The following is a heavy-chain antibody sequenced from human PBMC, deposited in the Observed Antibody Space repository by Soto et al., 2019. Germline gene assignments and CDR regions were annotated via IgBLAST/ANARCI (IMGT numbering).Heavy chain of an antibody. D-gene: IGHD1-26*01. J-gene: IGHJ4*02. CDR1: GGSISSSGYY. CDR2: IYYSGRT. V-gene: IGHV4-31*03. Sequence: PSETLSLTCTVSGGSISSSGYYWSWVRQHPGKGLEWISYIYYSGRTYYNSSLKSRLSISVDTSKNQFSMKLSSVTAADTAVYYCARGWAGNGKLDSWGQGTLVTVSS. CDR3: ARGWAGNGKLDS.